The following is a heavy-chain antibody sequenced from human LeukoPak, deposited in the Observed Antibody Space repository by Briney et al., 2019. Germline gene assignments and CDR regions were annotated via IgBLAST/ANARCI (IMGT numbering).Heavy chain of an antibody. D-gene: IGHD3-22*01. CDR1: GGFITNSW. CDR3: ARILDRDV. Sequence: SETLSLTCTVSGGFITNSWWSWIRHSAGRGMQWIGRIQATGTTNYNPSLKSRVSMSLDMSTKQFSLTLSAVSVADTATYYCARILDRDVWGQGALVTVSP. J-gene: IGHJ3*01. V-gene: IGHV4-4*07. CDR2: IQATGTT.